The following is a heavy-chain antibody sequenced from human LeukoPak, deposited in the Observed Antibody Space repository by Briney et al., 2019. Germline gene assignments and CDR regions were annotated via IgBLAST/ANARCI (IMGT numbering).Heavy chain of an antibody. CDR2: ISYDGSNK. J-gene: IGHJ4*02. CDR1: GFTFRSYA. V-gene: IGHV3-30*04. Sequence: PGRSLRLSCAASGFTFRSYAMHWVRQAPGKGLEWVAVISYDGSNKYYADSVKGRFTISIDNSKNTLYLQMNSLRAEDMAVYYCARDERLGYSYGYGLVYWGQGTLVTVSS. D-gene: IGHD5-18*01. CDR3: ARDERLGYSYGYGLVY.